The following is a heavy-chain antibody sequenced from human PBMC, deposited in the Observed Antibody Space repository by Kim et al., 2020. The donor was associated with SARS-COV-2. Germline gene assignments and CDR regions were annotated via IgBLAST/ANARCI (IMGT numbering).Heavy chain of an antibody. Sequence: GGSLRLSCAASGLSFDSSAMNWVRQAPGKGLEWVAVISFDGRNKAYAGSVKGRATISRDNSKSTLHLQMNSLRVEDTAGYYCARGNYYESVSLSDYYNGMDVWGQGTTVTVSS. CDR1: GLSFDSSA. J-gene: IGHJ6*02. CDR2: ISFDGRNK. CDR3: ARGNYYESVSLSDYYNGMDV. D-gene: IGHD3-10*01. V-gene: IGHV3-30-3*01.